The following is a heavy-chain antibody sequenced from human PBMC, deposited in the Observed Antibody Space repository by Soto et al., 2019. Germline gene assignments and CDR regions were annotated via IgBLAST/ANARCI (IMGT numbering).Heavy chain of an antibody. D-gene: IGHD4-17*01. CDR1: GFTFSSYD. Sequence: EVQLVESGGGLVQPGGSLRLSCAASGFTFSSYDMHWVRQATGKGLEWVSAIGTAGDTYYPGSVKGRFTISRENAKNSLYLQMNSLRAGDTAVYYCARYTTVTWYFDLWGRGTLVTVSS. V-gene: IGHV3-13*04. CDR2: IGTAGDT. J-gene: IGHJ2*01. CDR3: ARYTTVTWYFDL.